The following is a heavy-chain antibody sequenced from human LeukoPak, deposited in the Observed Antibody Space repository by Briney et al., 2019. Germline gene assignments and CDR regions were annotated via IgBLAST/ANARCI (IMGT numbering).Heavy chain of an antibody. CDR2: INSDGSST. J-gene: IGHJ5*02. D-gene: IGHD4-23*01. Sequence: GGSLRLSCAASGFTFSSYWMHWVRQAPGKVLVWVSRINSDGSSTSYADSVKGRFTISRDNAKNTLYLQMNSLRAEDTAVYYCAQDYGGNRLFDPWGQGTLVTVSS. CDR1: GFTFSSYW. CDR3: AQDYGGNRLFDP. V-gene: IGHV3-74*01.